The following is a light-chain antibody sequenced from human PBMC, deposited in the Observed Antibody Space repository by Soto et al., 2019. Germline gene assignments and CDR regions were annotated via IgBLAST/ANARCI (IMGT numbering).Light chain of an antibody. V-gene: IGKV1-5*01. CDR1: KNITTW. CDR2: DAS. J-gene: IGKJ1*01. Sequence: DIQMTQSPSALSASVGDRVTITCRASKNITTWVAWYQHKPGKAPKLLIYDASSLESGVPSRVSGSGSGTEFTLTISSLQPDDFATYYCQQYNTFWTFGPGTKVDIK. CDR3: QQYNTFWT.